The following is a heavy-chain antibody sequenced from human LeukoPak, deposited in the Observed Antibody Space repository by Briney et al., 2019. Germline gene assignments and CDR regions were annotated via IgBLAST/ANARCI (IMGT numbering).Heavy chain of an antibody. CDR1: GFTFSSYE. Sequence: GGSLRLSCAASGFTFSSYEMNWARQAPGKGLEWVSYISSSGSTIYYADSVKGRFTISRDNAKNSLYLQMNSLRAEDTAVYYCARSPTGSGWYYFDYWGQGTLVTVSS. D-gene: IGHD6-19*01. V-gene: IGHV3-48*03. CDR2: ISSSGSTI. CDR3: ARSPTGSGWYYFDY. J-gene: IGHJ4*02.